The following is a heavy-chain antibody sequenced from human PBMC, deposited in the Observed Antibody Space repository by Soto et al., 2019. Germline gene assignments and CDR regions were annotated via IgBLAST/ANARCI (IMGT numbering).Heavy chain of an antibody. D-gene: IGHD2-21*02. CDR3: ARDPSIVVVTGRLYYYYGIDV. J-gene: IGHJ6*02. V-gene: IGHV3-66*01. CDR2: TYSAGNT. Sequence: PGGSLRLSCAASGLTVSSNDMSWVRQAPGKGLECVSITYSAGNTYYADSVKGRFIISRDNSKNTLYLHMNSLRADDTAVYYCARDPSIVVVTGRLYYYYGIDVWGQGTTVTVSS. CDR1: GLTVSSND.